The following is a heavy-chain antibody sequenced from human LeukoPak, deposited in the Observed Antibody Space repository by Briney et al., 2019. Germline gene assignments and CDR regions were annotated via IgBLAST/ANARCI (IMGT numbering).Heavy chain of an antibody. Sequence: ASETLSLTCSVSGRFISSYYWNWIRQPARKGREWIGRIYASASTNYSPSLRSRVTMSVDESKNQLYLRLSSATAADTAIYYCARCLSGPTYYYYYMDVGGKGTTVTVP. CDR1: GRFISSYY. CDR2: IYASAST. V-gene: IGHV4-4*07. D-gene: IGHD3-9*01. J-gene: IGHJ6*03. CDR3: ARCLSGPTYYYYYMDV.